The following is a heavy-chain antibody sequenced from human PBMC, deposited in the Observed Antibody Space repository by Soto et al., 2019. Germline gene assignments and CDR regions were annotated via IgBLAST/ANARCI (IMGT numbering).Heavy chain of an antibody. Sequence: EVQLLESGGGLVQPGGSLRLSCAASGITISNYPMSWVRQAPGKGLEWVSGISGSGDRTYYADSAKGRFTISKDISKNSLSLQVDSLGGDDTAVYFCVKDDGDSPSTPPLWGQGTLVTVSS. D-gene: IGHD2-21*01. CDR3: VKDDGDSPSTPPL. CDR1: GITISNYP. J-gene: IGHJ4*02. V-gene: IGHV3-23*01. CDR2: ISGSGDRT.